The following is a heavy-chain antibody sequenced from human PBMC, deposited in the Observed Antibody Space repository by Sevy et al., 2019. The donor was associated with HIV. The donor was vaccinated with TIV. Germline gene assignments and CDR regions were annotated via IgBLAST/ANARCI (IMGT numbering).Heavy chain of an antibody. CDR1: GFTFSSYG. CDR3: ATKKIDRGYSYDPDY. J-gene: IGHJ4*02. V-gene: IGHV3-30*03. D-gene: IGHD5-18*01. Sequence: GGSLRLSCAASGFTFSSYGMHWVRQAPGKGLEWVAVISYHESNKFYADSVKGRFTISRDNSKNMLYLQMDNLRVEDTAVYYCATKKIDRGYSYDPDYWGQGTLVTVSS. CDR2: ISYHESNK.